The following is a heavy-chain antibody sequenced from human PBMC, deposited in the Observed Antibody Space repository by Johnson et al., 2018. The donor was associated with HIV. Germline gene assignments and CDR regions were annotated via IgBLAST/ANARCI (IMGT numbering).Heavy chain of an antibody. CDR2: ISHDGSNK. CDR3: AREPRGPSSGSRIPDAFDI. J-gene: IGHJ3*02. CDR1: GFTFSSYG. D-gene: IGHD3-10*01. V-gene: IGHV3-30*03. Sequence: QVQLVESGGGVVQPGRSLRLSCAASGFTFSSYGMHWVRQAPGKGLEWVAVISHDGSNKYYADSVKGRFTISRDNSKNTLYLQMNSLRAEDTAVYYCAREPRGPSSGSRIPDAFDIWGQGTMVTVSS.